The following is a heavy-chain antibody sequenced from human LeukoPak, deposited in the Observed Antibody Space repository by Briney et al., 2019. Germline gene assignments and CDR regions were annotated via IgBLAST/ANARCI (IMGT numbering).Heavy chain of an antibody. CDR3: ARSGYYYDFDS. J-gene: IGHJ4*02. Sequence: NSSETLSLTCAVYGGSLSDYYWSWIRQSPGKGLEWIGEISHRGRTYYNLSLKSRVTISVDTSKSQFSLKLTSVTAADTTVYYCARSGYYYDFDSWGQGILVTVSS. CDR1: GGSLSDYY. D-gene: IGHD3-22*01. CDR2: ISHRGRT. V-gene: IGHV4-34*01.